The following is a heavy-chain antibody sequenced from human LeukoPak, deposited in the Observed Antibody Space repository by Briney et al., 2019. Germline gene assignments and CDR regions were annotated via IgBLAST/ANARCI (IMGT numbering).Heavy chain of an antibody. J-gene: IGHJ6*02. CDR3: AKSLGGDYYFYGMDV. Sequence: VQPGRSLRLSCAASGFTFSSYAMHWVRQAPGKGLDWVAFIRYDGSKKYYADSVKGQFTISRDNSKNTLYLQMNSLRAEDTAVYYCAKSLGGDYYFYGMDVWGQGTTVTVSS. D-gene: IGHD4-17*01. CDR2: IRYDGSKK. CDR1: GFTFSSYA. V-gene: IGHV3-30*04.